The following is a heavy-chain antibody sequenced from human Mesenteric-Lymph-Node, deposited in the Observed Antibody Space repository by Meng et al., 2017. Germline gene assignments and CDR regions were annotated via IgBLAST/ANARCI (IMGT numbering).Heavy chain of an antibody. J-gene: IGHJ4*02. CDR3: ATDRANLFDF. Sequence: GGPLRLSCAASGFTFTSYDIHWVRQAPGKGLEYVSTISSNGGSTYYANSVKGRFTFSRDNSKNTLYLQMGSLRAEDTAVFYCATDRANLFDFWGQGTLVTVSS. CDR2: ISSNGGST. V-gene: IGHV3-64*01. CDR1: GFTFTSYD.